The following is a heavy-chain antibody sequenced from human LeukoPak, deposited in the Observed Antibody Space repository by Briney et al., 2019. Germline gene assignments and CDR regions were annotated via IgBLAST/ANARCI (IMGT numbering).Heavy chain of an antibody. Sequence: GGSLRLSCAASGFTFSSYGMSWVRQAPGKGLEWVSAISGSGGSTYYADSVKGRFTISRDNSKNTLYLQMNSLRSEDTAVYYCATYSYDSSGYPRWGQGTLVTVSS. J-gene: IGHJ4*02. CDR1: GFTFSSYG. D-gene: IGHD3-22*01. CDR3: ATYSYDSSGYPR. CDR2: ISGSGGST. V-gene: IGHV3-23*01.